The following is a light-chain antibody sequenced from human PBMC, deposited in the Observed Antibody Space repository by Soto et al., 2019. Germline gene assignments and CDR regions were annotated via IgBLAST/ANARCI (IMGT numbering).Light chain of an antibody. CDR3: VTWDDRLSAWV. Sequence: QSVLTQPPSASETPGQRVTISCSGSSSNIGSNYDYWHQHLPGTAPRPLIYKNDQRPSGVPDRFSGSKSGTSASLAISGLRPEDESDYYCVTWDDRLSAWVFGGGTKLTVL. CDR2: KND. V-gene: IGLV1-47*01. J-gene: IGLJ3*02. CDR1: SSNIGSNY.